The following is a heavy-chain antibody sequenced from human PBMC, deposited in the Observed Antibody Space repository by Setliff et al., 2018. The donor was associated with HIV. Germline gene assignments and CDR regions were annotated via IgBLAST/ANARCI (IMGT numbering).Heavy chain of an antibody. J-gene: IGHJ6*03. CDR2: INHSGST. D-gene: IGHD3-3*01. Sequence: SETLSLTCAVYGASFISYYWTWIRQPPGKGLEWIGEINHSGSTNYNPSLKSRVSISVDVSKNQFSLNLSSVTAADTAVYYCARVSSSILGVLVLLPLSYYYIDVWGKGTTVTVSS. V-gene: IGHV4-34*01. CDR3: ARVSSSILGVLVLLPLSYYYIDV. CDR1: GASFISYY.